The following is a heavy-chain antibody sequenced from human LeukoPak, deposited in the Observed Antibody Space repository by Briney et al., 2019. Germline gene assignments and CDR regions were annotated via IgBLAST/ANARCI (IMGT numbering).Heavy chain of an antibody. D-gene: IGHD3-10*01. Sequence: SETLSPTCSVSAGSTSSYYWGWIRQPPGEGLEWIGSPYSSGSTYYKASRKSRVTISVDTYKNQFSLKLNSVTAADTAVYYCARHVSSMVRGLMYFDYWGQGTLVTVSS. CDR1: AGSTSSYY. V-gene: IGHV4-39*01. CDR3: ARHVSSMVRGLMYFDY. CDR2: PYSSGST. J-gene: IGHJ4*02.